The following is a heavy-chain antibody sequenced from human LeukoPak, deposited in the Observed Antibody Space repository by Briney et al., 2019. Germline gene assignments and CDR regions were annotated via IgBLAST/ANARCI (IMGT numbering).Heavy chain of an antibody. CDR1: GFTLSNHG. J-gene: IGHJ6*02. V-gene: IGHV3-7*03. CDR2: VNRDGSET. D-gene: IGHD2-8*01. CDR3: VRNNAMDV. Sequence: PGGSLRLSCAASGFTLSNHGITWVRQVPGRGPEWVANVNRDGSETYYLDSVKGRFTISRDNAKSSLNLQMNSLRAEDTALYYCVRNNAMDVWGQGTAVIVSS.